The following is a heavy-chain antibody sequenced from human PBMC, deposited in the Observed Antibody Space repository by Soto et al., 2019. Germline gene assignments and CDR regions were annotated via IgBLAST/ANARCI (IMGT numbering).Heavy chain of an antibody. CDR1: GFTFSSYA. CDR3: ARDQYSSSYYYYYYYGMDV. V-gene: IGHV3-30-3*01. J-gene: IGHJ6*02. D-gene: IGHD6-13*01. CDR2: ISYDGSNK. Sequence: PGGSLRLSCAASGFTFSSYAMHWVRQAPGKGLEWVAVISYDGSNKYYADSVKGRFTISRDNSKNTLYLQMNSLRAEDTAVYYCARDQYSSSYYYYYYYGMDVWGQGTTVTVSS.